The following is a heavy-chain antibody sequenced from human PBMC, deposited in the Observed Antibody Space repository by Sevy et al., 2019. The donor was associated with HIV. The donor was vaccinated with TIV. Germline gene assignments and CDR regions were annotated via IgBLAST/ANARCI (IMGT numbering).Heavy chain of an antibody. J-gene: IGHJ5*02. V-gene: IGHV4-34*01. Sequence: SETLSLTCAVYGGSFSGYYWSWIRQPPGKGLEWIGEINHSGSTNYNPSLKSRVTISVDTSKNQFSLKLSSVTAADTAGYYCARDPRNSGYSYGTPTYWFDPWGQGTLVTVSS. CDR2: INHSGST. CDR1: GGSFSGYY. D-gene: IGHD5-18*01. CDR3: ARDPRNSGYSYGTPTYWFDP.